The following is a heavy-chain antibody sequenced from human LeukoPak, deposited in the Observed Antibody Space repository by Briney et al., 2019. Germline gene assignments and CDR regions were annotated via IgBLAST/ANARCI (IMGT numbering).Heavy chain of an antibody. D-gene: IGHD6-13*01. Sequence: GGSLRLSCAASGSTFSSYGMHWVRQAPGKGLEWVAVIWYDGSNKYYADSVKGRFTISRDNSKNTLYLQMNSLRAEDTAVYYCARDSSSWYFENIGGGDYWGQGTLVTVSS. V-gene: IGHV3-33*01. CDR1: GSTFSSYG. CDR3: ARDSSSWYFENIGGGDY. J-gene: IGHJ4*02. CDR2: IWYDGSNK.